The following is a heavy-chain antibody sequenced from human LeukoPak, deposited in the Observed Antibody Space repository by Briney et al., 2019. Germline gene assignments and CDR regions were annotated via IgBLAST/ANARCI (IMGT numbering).Heavy chain of an antibody. CDR3: ARDNYDSGGYYEYYFDY. J-gene: IGHJ4*02. CDR2: IIPIFGTA. CDR1: GGTFSSYA. Sequence: SVKVSCKASGGTFSSYAISWVRQAPGQGLEWMGGIIPIFGTANYAQKFQGRVTITADESTSTAYMELSSLRSEDTAVYYCARDNYDSGGYYEYYFDYWGQGTLVTVSS. D-gene: IGHD3-22*01. V-gene: IGHV1-69*13.